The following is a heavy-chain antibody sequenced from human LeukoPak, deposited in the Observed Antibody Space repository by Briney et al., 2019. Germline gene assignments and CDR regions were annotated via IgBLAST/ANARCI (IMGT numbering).Heavy chain of an antibody. J-gene: IGHJ4*02. CDR2: IYYSGST. CDR3: ARATRNYYGSGRSGIDY. Sequence: SETLSLTCTVSGGSISSYYWSWIRQPPGKGLEWIGSIYYSGSTYYNTYLKSRVTISVDTSKNQFSLKLSSVTAADTAVYYCARATRNYYGSGRSGIDYWGQGTLVTVSS. CDR1: GGSISSYY. D-gene: IGHD3-10*01. V-gene: IGHV4-59*12.